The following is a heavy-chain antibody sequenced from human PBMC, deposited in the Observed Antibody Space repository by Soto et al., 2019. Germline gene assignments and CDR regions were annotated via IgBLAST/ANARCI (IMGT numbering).Heavy chain of an antibody. Sequence: SVKVSFKASGGTFSSYTISWVRQAPGQGLEWMGRIIPILGIANYAQKFQGRVTITADKSTSTAYMELSSLRSEDTAVYYCARDIVATNYGMDVWGQGTTVTVSS. J-gene: IGHJ6*02. CDR3: ARDIVATNYGMDV. V-gene: IGHV1-69*04. D-gene: IGHD5-12*01. CDR2: IIPILGIA. CDR1: GGTFSSYT.